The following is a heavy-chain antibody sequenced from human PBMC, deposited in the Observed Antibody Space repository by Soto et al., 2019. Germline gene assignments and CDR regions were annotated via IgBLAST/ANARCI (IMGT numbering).Heavy chain of an antibody. Sequence: PPVKVSCKASGSTFTSYGISWVRQAPGQGLEWMGWISAYNGNTNYAQKLQGRVTMTTDTSTSTAYKELRSLRSDDTAVYYCARVLITIFGVVIPGAFEIWGQGTMVTVSS. J-gene: IGHJ3*02. D-gene: IGHD3-3*01. CDR2: ISAYNGNT. V-gene: IGHV1-18*04. CDR1: GSTFTSYG. CDR3: ARVLITIFGVVIPGAFEI.